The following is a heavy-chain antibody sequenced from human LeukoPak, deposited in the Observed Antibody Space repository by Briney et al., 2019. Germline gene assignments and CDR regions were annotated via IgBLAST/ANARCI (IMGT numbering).Heavy chain of an antibody. CDR3: ARETQQRFGY. CDR1: GGSISSGSYY. D-gene: IGHD6-25*01. CDR2: IYTSGST. Sequence: SQTLSLTCTVSGGSISSGSYYWSWIRQPARKGLEWIGRIYTSGSTNYNPSLKSRVTMSVDTSKNQFSLKLSSVTAADTAVYYCARETQQRFGYWGQGTLVTVSS. V-gene: IGHV4-61*02. J-gene: IGHJ4*02.